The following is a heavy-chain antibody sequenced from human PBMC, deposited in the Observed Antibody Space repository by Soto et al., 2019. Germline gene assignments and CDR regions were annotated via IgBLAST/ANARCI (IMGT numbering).Heavy chain of an antibody. V-gene: IGHV4-59*01. D-gene: IGHD4-17*01. CDR2: IYYSGST. J-gene: IGHJ6*03. CDR3: ARVLQMTTVTKIYYYYMAV. CDR1: GGSSSSYC. Sequence: PSETLCLTCTVAGGSSSSYCGSWIRQPPGKGLEWIGYIYYSGSTNYNPSLKSRVTISVDTSKNQFSLKLSSVTAADTAVYYCARVLQMTTVTKIYYYYMAVWGKGTTVTVSS.